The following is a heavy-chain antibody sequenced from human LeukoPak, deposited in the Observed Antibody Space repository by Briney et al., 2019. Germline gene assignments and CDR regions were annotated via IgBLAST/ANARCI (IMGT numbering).Heavy chain of an antibody. J-gene: IGHJ4*02. Sequence: GGSLRLSCAASGFTFSGSAIHWVRQASGKGLEWVGRIRDKSNSYATAYAASVKGRFTISRDDSKNTAYLQMNSLRAEDTAVYYCAPEGVTKHVDYWGQGTLVAVSS. CDR3: APEGVTKHVDY. CDR1: GFTFSGSA. CDR2: IRDKSNSYAT. D-gene: IGHD3-10*01. V-gene: IGHV3-73*01.